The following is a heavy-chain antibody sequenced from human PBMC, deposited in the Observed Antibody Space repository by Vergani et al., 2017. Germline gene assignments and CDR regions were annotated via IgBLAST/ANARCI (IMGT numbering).Heavy chain of an antibody. J-gene: IGHJ3*02. Sequence: QVQLQESGPGLVKPSETLSLTCTVSGGSISSYYWSWIRQPPGKGLEWIGYIYYSGSTTYNPSLKSRVTISVDTSKNQFSLKLSSVTAADTAVYYCARGGYCSSTSGYTSDAFDIWGQGTMVTVSS. V-gene: IGHV4-59*01. D-gene: IGHD2-2*02. CDR2: IYYSGST. CDR3: ARGGYCSSTSGYTSDAFDI. CDR1: GGSISSYY.